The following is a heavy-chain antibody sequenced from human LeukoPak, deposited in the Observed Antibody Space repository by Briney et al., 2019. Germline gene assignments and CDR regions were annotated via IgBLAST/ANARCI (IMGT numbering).Heavy chain of an antibody. J-gene: IGHJ4*02. CDR3: ASATLGPYCGGDCYSDANFDY. CDR2: IYYSGST. D-gene: IGHD2-21*02. V-gene: IGHV4-59*01. Sequence: SETLSLTCTVSGGSISSYYWSWIRQPPGKGLEWIGYIYYSGSTNYNPSLKSRVTISVDTSKNQFSLKLSSVTAADTAVYYCASATLGPYCGGDCYSDANFDYWGQGTLVTVSS. CDR1: GGSISSYY.